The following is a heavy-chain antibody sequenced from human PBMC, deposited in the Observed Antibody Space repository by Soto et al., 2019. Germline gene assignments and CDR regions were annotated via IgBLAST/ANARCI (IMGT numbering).Heavy chain of an antibody. CDR2: ISSSSSTI. CDR1: GFTFSSYS. J-gene: IGHJ6*02. D-gene: IGHD6-19*01. CDR3: ARRSSQCLVRYYYGMDV. V-gene: IGHV3-48*01. Sequence: GGSLRLSCAASGFTFSSYSMNWVRQAPGKGLERVSYISSSSSTIYYADSVKGRFTISSDNAKNSLYLQMNSLRAEDTAVYYCARRSSQCLVRYYYGMDVWGQGTTVTVSS.